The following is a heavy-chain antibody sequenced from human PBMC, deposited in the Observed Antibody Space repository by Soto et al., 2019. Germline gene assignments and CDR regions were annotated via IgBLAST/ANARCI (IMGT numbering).Heavy chain of an antibody. CDR2: IFSTDEI. CDR3: ARAGDYSFYYMDV. Sequence: QVTLKESGPVLVKPTETLTLTCTVSGFSLTNATMGVSWIRQPPGKALEWLTHIFSTDEISYNTSLKSRVTISQDTSKSQVVLTMTNMDPVDTATYYCARAGDYSFYYMDVWGKGTTAIVSS. CDR1: GFSLTNATMG. D-gene: IGHD7-27*01. V-gene: IGHV2-26*01. J-gene: IGHJ6*03.